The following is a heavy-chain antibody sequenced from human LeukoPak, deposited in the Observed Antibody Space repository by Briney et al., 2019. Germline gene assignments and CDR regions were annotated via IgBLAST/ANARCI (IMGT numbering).Heavy chain of an antibody. Sequence: GGSLRLSCAASGFTFSSYAMSWVRQAPGKGLEWVSAISGSGGSTYYADSVKGRFTISRDNSKKTLYLQMNSLRAEDTAVYYCAKPHQTWIQLWSSSYYFDYWGQGTLGTVSS. CDR3: AKPHQTWIQLWSSSYYFDY. J-gene: IGHJ4*02. CDR2: ISGSGGST. V-gene: IGHV3-23*01. D-gene: IGHD5-18*01. CDR1: GFTFSSYA.